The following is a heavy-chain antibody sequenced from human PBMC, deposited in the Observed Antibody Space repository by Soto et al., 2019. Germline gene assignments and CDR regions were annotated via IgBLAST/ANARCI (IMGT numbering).Heavy chain of an antibody. CDR1: GGSISSYY. CDR3: ARGHRGYSYGYTY. CDR2: IYYSGST. D-gene: IGHD5-18*01. Sequence: SETLSLTCTVSGGSISSYYWSWIRQPPGKGLEWIGYIYYSGSTNYNPSLKSRVTISVDTSKNQFSLKLSSVTAADTAVYYCARGHRGYSYGYTYWGQGTLVIGSS. J-gene: IGHJ4*02. V-gene: IGHV4-59*01.